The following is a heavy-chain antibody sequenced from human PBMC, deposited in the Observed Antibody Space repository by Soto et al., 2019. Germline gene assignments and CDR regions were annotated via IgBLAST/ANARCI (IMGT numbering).Heavy chain of an antibody. D-gene: IGHD2-2*01. Sequence: WGSLRVSCAASEFTFTNYWMQWVRQAPGKGLVWVSRINSDGSSTSHADSVKGRFTISRDNAKNTLYLQMSSLRAEDTAVYYCARPQYLPDDVFDVWGRGTVVTVSS. V-gene: IGHV3-74*01. CDR1: EFTFTNYW. CDR2: INSDGSST. J-gene: IGHJ3*01. CDR3: ARPQYLPDDVFDV.